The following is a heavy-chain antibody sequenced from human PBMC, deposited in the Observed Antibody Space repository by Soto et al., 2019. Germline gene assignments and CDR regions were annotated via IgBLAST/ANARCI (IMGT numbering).Heavy chain of an antibody. D-gene: IGHD2-8*01. CDR3: ARSRNGAVPDSINF. J-gene: IGHJ4*02. CDR2: ISRDGSSK. V-gene: IGHV3-30-3*01. Sequence: PGGSLRLSCAASGFTFSLYAMQWVRHAPGEGLEWVAVISRDGSSKYYGDSVKGRFTVSRDNSNNTLYLSMTSLRPDDTAVFYCARSRNGAVPDSINFWGQGTLVTVSS. CDR1: GFTFSLYA.